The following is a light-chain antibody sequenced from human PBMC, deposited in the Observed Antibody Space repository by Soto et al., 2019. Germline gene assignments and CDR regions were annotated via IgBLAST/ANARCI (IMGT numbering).Light chain of an antibody. V-gene: IGKV1-27*01. J-gene: IGKJ1*01. CDR3: QKYNSAPRT. Sequence: DIQMTQSPSSLSASVGDRVIITCRASQGISNYLAWYQQKPGIVAKLLIYAASTFQSGFTSRFSGSGSGTEFTLTISSLQPEDVATYYCQKYNSAPRTFGQGTKVDIK. CDR1: QGISNY. CDR2: AAS.